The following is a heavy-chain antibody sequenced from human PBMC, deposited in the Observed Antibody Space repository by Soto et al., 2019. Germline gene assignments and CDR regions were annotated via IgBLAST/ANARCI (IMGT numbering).Heavy chain of an antibody. CDR2: ISDSGGST. CDR1: GLTFSNYA. CDR3: VKGLDYSNYYYYGMDV. Sequence: GGSLRLSCAASGLTFSNYAMTWVRQAPGKGLEWVSGISDSGGSTHYADSVKGRFTISRDNSKSTLYLQMNSLRAEDTAVYYCVKGLDYSNYYYYGMDVWGQGTTVTVSS. D-gene: IGHD4-4*01. J-gene: IGHJ6*02. V-gene: IGHV3-23*01.